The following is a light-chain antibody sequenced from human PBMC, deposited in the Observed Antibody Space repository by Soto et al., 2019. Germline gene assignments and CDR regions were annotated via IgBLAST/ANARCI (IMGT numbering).Light chain of an antibody. J-gene: IGKJ4*01. CDR1: QSVSSN. Sequence: EIVMTQSPATLSVSPGERATLSCRASQSVSSNLAWYQQKVGQAPRLLIYGTSTRATDIPARFSGGGTGTEFTLTISSLQSGDFAVYYCQQYNNRPLTFGGGTKVEI. CDR3: QQYNNRPLT. V-gene: IGKV3-15*01. CDR2: GTS.